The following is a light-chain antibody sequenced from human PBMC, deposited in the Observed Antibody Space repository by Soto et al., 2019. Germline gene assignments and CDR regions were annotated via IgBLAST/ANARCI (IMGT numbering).Light chain of an antibody. Sequence: EIVLTQSPGTLSLSPGERATLSCRASQSFTSRSLAWYQQKPGLAPRLLISGTSNRAAGIPDRFSGSGSGKDFTLTISRLEPEDFAVYYCQQYDSSPRTFGQGTKVEI. CDR2: GTS. CDR1: QSFTSRS. CDR3: QQYDSSPRT. J-gene: IGKJ1*01. V-gene: IGKV3-20*01.